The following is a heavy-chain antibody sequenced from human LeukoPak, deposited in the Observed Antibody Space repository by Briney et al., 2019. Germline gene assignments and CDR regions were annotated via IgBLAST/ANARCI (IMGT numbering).Heavy chain of an antibody. J-gene: IGHJ5*02. Sequence: GESLKISCKGSGYSFTSYWIGWVRQMPGKGLEWMGIIYPGDSDTRYSPSFQGQVTISADKSISTVYLQWSSLKASDTAMYYCARHSPHVSDQFDPWGQGTLVTVSS. V-gene: IGHV5-51*01. CDR3: ARHSPHVSDQFDP. CDR1: GYSFTSYW. CDR2: IYPGDSDT.